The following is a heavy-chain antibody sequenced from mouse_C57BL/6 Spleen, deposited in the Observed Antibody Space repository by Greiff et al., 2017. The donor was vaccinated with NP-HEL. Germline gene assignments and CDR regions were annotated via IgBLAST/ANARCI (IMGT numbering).Heavy chain of an antibody. D-gene: IGHD1-1*01. Sequence: QVQLKQSGAELVRPGTSVKVSCKASGYAFTNYLIEWVKQRPGQGLEWIGVINPGSGGTNYNEKFKGKATLTADKSSSTAYMQLSSLTSEDSAVYFCATYYYGSSYGGFDYWGQGTTLTVSS. CDR2: INPGSGGT. CDR3: ATYYYGSSYGGFDY. CDR1: GYAFTNYL. J-gene: IGHJ2*01. V-gene: IGHV1-54*01.